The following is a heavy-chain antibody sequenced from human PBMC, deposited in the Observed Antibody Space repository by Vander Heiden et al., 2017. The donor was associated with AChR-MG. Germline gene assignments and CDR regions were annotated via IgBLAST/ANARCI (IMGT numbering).Heavy chain of an antibody. CDR3: ARLTRGETVGGIVDY. CDR1: GGSIPSSSYD. Sequence: QLQLQDSGPGLVQPSATLSLPRTVSGGSIPSSSYDWGWSRQRPGKGMEWIGSRYYSGSTYYNPSLKTRVTISVETYKNQFSLRLRSGTAADTAVYYCARLTRGETVGGIVDYWGQGTLVTVSS. D-gene: IGHD6-19*01. J-gene: IGHJ4*02. V-gene: IGHV4-39*01. CDR2: RYYSGST.